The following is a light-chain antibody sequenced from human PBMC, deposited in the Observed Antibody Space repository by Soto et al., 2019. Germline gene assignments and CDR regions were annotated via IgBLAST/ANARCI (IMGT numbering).Light chain of an antibody. CDR1: QGIGTF. V-gene: IGKV1-39*01. Sequence: DIKLTQSPSFLSASVGDRVTITCRASQGIGTFLAWYQQKPGKAPKLLIYAASSLQSGVPSRFSGSGSGTDFTLTISSLQPEDFATYYCQQSYSTTWTFGQGTKVDIK. CDR2: AAS. CDR3: QQSYSTTWT. J-gene: IGKJ1*01.